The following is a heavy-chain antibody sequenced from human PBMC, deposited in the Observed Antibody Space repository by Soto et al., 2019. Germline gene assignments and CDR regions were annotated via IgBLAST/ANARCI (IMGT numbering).Heavy chain of an antibody. D-gene: IGHD5-12*01. CDR1: GYTFTSYG. V-gene: IGHV1-18*04. CDR2: ISAYNGNT. J-gene: IGHJ3*02. Sequence: GASVKVSCKASGYTFTSYGISWLRQAPGQGLEWMGWISAYNGNTNYAQKLQGRVTMTTDTSTSTAYMELRSLRSDDTAVYYCARAPRRDGYKKPSGDDAFDIWGQGTMVTVSS. CDR3: ARAPRRDGYKKPSGDDAFDI.